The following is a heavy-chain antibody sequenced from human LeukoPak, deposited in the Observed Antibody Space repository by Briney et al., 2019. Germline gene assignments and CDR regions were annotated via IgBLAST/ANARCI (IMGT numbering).Heavy chain of an antibody. D-gene: IGHD5-24*01. J-gene: IGHJ4*02. CDR1: GFTFTSSA. CDR2: IVVGSGNT. CDR3: AADGRDGYTKPFDY. Sequence: SVKVSCKASGFTFTSSAAQWVRQARGQRLEWIGWIVVGSGNTNYAQKFQERVTITRDMSTSTAHMELSSRRSEDTAVYYCAADGRDGYTKPFDYWGQGTLVTVSS. V-gene: IGHV1-58*01.